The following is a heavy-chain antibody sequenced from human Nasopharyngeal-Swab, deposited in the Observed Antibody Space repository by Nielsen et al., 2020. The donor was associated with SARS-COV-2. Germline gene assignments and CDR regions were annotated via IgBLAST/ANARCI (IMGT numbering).Heavy chain of an antibody. D-gene: IGHD3-22*01. CDR3: AKDSSGFYYHNS. J-gene: IGHJ4*02. CDR1: GSTFNNFW. CDR2: ISSSGGSA. V-gene: IGHV3-23*01. Sequence: GESLKISCGVSGSTFNNFWMNWVRQAPGKGLEWVSAISSSGGSAFYAASVKGRFTISRDNSKNTLSLQMNSLSADDTAIYYCAKDSSGFYYHNSWGQGTLVTVSS.